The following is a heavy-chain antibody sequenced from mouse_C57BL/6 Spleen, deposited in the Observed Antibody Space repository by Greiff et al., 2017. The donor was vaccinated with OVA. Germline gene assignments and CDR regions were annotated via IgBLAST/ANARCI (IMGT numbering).Heavy chain of an antibody. J-gene: IGHJ3*01. D-gene: IGHD2-5*01. CDR3: ARYSNYEGVFAY. V-gene: IGHV5-12*01. CDR2: ISNGGGST. CDR1: GFTFSDYY. Sequence: EVMLVESGGGLVQPGGSLKLSCAASGFTFSDYYMYWVRQTPEKRLEWVAYISNGGGSTYYPDTVKGRFTISRDNAKNTLYLQMSRLKSEDTAMYYCARYSNYEGVFAYWGQGTLVTVSA.